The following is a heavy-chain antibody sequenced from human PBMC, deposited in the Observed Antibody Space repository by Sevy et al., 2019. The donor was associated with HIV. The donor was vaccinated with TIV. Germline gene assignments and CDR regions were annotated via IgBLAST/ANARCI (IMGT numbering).Heavy chain of an antibody. J-gene: IGHJ4*02. CDR3: ARDLEFYDYGDYGPAFMPDY. V-gene: IGHV3-33*01. CDR1: GFTFSTYG. CDR2: IWFDGSNT. D-gene: IGHD4-17*01. Sequence: GSLTLSCAASGFTFSTYGMHWVRQAPGKGLEWVAVIWFDGSNTYYADSVKGRFTISRDIAKNTLHLQMNSLRAEDTAVYYCARDLEFYDYGDYGPAFMPDYWGQGTLVTVSS.